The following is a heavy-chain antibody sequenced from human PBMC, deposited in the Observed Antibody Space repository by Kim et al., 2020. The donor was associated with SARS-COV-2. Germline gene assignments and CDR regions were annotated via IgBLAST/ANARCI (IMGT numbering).Heavy chain of an antibody. CDR3: VSGYCSGGSCPTNWFDP. CDR1: GFTFSSYA. J-gene: IGHJ5*02. CDR2: ISSNGGST. D-gene: IGHD2-15*01. Sequence: GGSLRLSCSASGFTFSSYAMHWVRQAPGKGLEYVSAISSNGGSTYYADSVKGRFTISRDNSKNTLYLQMSSLRAEDTAVYYCVSGYCSGGSCPTNWFDPWGQGTLVTVSS. V-gene: IGHV3-64D*09.